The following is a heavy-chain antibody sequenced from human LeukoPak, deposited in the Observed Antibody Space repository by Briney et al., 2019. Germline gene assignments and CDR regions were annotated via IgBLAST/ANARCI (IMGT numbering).Heavy chain of an antibody. J-gene: IGHJ6*02. D-gene: IGHD3-10*01. CDR1: GFTFSSYS. CDR3: SVRGRSYGMDV. Sequence: GGSLRLSCAASGFTFSSYSMNWVRQAPGKGLEWVSYISSSGSTIYYADSVKGRFTISRDNAKNSLYLQMNSLRAEDTAVYYCSVRGRSYGMDVWGQGTTVTVSS. V-gene: IGHV3-48*04. CDR2: ISSSGSTI.